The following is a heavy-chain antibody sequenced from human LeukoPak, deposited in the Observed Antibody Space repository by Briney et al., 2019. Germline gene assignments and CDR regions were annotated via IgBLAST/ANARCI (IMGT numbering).Heavy chain of an antibody. J-gene: IGHJ4*02. V-gene: IGHV5-51*01. CDR1: GISFNRHW. CDR3: ARPTGYGSGSYYNY. Sequence: GESPKTSWGSPGISFNRHWVAWVRPMPRKGPEWMGIIYPGDSDTKYSPSFQGQITISADNSINTAYLQWSSLKASDTAMYYCARPTGYGSGSYYNYWGQGTLVTVSS. D-gene: IGHD3-10*01. CDR2: IYPGDSDT.